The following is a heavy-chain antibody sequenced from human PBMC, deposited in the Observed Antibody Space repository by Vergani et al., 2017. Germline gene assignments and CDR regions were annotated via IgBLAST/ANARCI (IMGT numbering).Heavy chain of an antibody. CDR2: IDHTGRP. J-gene: IGHJ6*03. D-gene: IGHD4-11*01. Sequence: QVQLQQWGGGLLKPSETLSLTCVVNGGSFTSYHWTWIRQSPGEGLEWVGDIDHTGRPDYNPSLKSRLTMSVNKSRNRFSLTLISVTATDTAIYVCARVNTETNGHLYYYYYMDVWGQGTAVTVS. V-gene: IGHV4-34*01. CDR1: GGSFTSYH. CDR3: ARVNTETNGHLYYYYYMDV.